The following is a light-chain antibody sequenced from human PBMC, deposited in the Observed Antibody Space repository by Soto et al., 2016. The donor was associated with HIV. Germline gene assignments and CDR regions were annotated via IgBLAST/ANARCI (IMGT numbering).Light chain of an antibody. Sequence: IQMTQSPTSLSASVGDRVTITCRASQSISSYLNWYQQKPGKAPKLLIYAASSLQSGVPSRFSGGGSGTDFTLTISSLQPEDFATYYCQQTYSIPQTFGQGTKLEIK. CDR1: QSISSY. V-gene: IGKV1-39*01. CDR3: QQTYSIPQT. J-gene: IGKJ2*01. CDR2: AAS.